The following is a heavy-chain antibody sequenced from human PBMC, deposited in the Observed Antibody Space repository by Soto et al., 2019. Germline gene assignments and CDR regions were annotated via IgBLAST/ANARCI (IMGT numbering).Heavy chain of an antibody. CDR2: IYSAGNT. D-gene: IGHD4-17*01. CDR1: GFTVSTNF. Sequence: GGSLRLSCAASGFTVSTNFLSWVRQAPGKGLEWVSFIYSAGNTYYADSVKGRFTISRDNSKNTLYLQMNSLRAEDTAVYYCAGVCGDFAFDAFDIWGQGTMVTVSS. CDR3: AGVCGDFAFDAFDI. V-gene: IGHV3-53*01. J-gene: IGHJ3*02.